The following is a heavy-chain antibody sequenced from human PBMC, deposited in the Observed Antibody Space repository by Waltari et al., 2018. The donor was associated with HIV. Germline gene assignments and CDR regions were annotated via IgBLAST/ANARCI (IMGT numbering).Heavy chain of an antibody. Sequence: QVQLVPSGAEVKKPGSSVKVSCTASGGTFSSYAISWVRQAPGQGLEWMGGIIPSFGTANDAQKFQGRVTITADESTSTAYMELSSLRSEDTAVYFCARDLGDAYYGMDVWGQGTTVTVSS. D-gene: IGHD3-16*01. V-gene: IGHV1-69*12. CDR3: ARDLGDAYYGMDV. J-gene: IGHJ6*02. CDR1: GGTFSSYA. CDR2: IIPSFGTA.